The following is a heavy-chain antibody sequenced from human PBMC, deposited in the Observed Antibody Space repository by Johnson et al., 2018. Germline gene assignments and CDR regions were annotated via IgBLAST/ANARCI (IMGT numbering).Heavy chain of an antibody. V-gene: IGHV3-9*01. D-gene: IGHD3-9*01. CDR2: ISWNGTVM. CDR1: GISFSKNW. J-gene: IGHJ6*03. Sequence: VRLVQSGGGSVQPGGSLRLSCAASGISFSKNWMHWVRQVPGKGPEWVSGISWNGTVMGCADSVTGRFIISRDNARNSLYLQMNSLRVEDTALYYCAKDGKTGRYYYQYVDVWGKGTMVTVSS. CDR3: AKDGKTGRYYYQYVDV.